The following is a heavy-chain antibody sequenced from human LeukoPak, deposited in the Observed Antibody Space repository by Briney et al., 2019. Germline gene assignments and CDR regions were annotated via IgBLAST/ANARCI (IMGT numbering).Heavy chain of an antibody. J-gene: IGHJ4*02. CDR2: VSAYNGNT. D-gene: IGHD1-26*01. V-gene: IGHV1-18*04. CDR3: ARDRGSTERPFDY. Sequence: ASVTVSCKASGYTFTTYGISWGRQAPGQGLERMGWVSAYNGNTNYAQRFQGRVTITTDTSTGTAYMILRSLGSDDTAIYYCARDRGSTERPFDYWGQGTLVTVSS. CDR1: GYTFTTYG.